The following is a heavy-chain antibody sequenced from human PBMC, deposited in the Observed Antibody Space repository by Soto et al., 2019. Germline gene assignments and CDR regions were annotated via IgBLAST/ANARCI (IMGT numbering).Heavy chain of an antibody. CDR1: GGSISSSSYY. CDR2: IYYSGST. J-gene: IGHJ4*02. V-gene: IGHV4-39*01. Sequence: QLLESGPGLVKPSETLSLTCTVSGGSISSSSYYWGWIRQPPGKGLEWIGSIYYSGSTYYNPSLKSRVTISVDTSKNQFSLKLSSVTAADTAVYYCARLMTVTKYFDYWGQGTLVTVSS. CDR3: ARLMTVTKYFDY. D-gene: IGHD4-17*01.